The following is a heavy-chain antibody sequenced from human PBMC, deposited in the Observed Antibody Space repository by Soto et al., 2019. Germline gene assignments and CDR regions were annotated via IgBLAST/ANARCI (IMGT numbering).Heavy chain of an antibody. J-gene: IGHJ6*02. CDR2: INPNSGGT. CDR3: ARGGPIMRTETRFDYYYYGMDV. V-gene: IGHV1-2*02. CDR1: GYTFTGYY. Sequence: GASVKVSCKASGYTFTGYYMHWVRQAPGQGLEWMGWINPNSGGTNYAQKFQGRVTMTRDTSISTAYMELSRLRSDDTAVYYCARGGPIMRTETRFDYYYYGMDVWGQGTTVTVSS.